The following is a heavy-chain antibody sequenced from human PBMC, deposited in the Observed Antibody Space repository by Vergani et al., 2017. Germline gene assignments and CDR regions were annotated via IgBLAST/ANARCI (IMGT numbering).Heavy chain of an antibody. V-gene: IGHV3-33*01. CDR3: ARDRRIMYNWFDP. D-gene: IGHD3-16*01. Sequence: QVQLVESGGGVVQPGVSLRLSCAASGFTFSSFGLHWVRQAPGKGLEWVAAIWYEGNNKYYADSVKGRFSISRDNSKNTLYLQMNSLRAEDTAMYYCARDRRIMYNWFDPWGQGTLVTVSS. CDR1: GFTFSSFG. J-gene: IGHJ5*02. CDR2: IWYEGNNK.